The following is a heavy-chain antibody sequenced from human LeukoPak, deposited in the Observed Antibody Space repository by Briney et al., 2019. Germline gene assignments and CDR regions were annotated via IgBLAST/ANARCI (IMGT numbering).Heavy chain of an antibody. Sequence: PSETLSLTCTFSVDSGNNFYYTWVRPPAGTGLEWIGRIFSRGIPNYNPSLKSRVTMSVDTSKNQFALKLTSVTAADSAVYYCARGREYGDFFDSWGHGTLVTVSS. J-gene: IGHJ4*01. V-gene: IGHV4-4*07. CDR3: ARGREYGDFFDS. D-gene: IGHD4-17*01. CDR1: VDSGNNFY. CDR2: IFSRGIP.